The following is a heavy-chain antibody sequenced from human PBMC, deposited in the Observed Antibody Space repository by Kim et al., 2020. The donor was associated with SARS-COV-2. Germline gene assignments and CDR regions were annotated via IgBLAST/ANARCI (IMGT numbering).Heavy chain of an antibody. J-gene: IGHJ6*02. Sequence: NPSLKRRVTITVDTSKNQFSLKLSSVTAADTAVYYCARPGGDYYYGMDVWGQGTTVTVSS. CDR3: ARPGGDYYYGMDV. V-gene: IGHV4-39*01. D-gene: IGHD1-26*01.